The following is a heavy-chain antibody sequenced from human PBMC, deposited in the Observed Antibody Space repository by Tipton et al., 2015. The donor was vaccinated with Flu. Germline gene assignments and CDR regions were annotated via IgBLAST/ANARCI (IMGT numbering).Heavy chain of an antibody. CDR2: MNPDSGNT. D-gene: IGHD1-26*01. J-gene: IGHJ6*02. CDR1: GYTFTSYN. CDR3: ARRGGGSYLWRDYSMDV. Sequence: QLVQSGAEVKKPGASVKVSCKASGYTFTSYNINWVRQATGQGPEWMGWMNPDSGNTDYAQKFQGRVTMTRDTSTRTAYLELSGLRSEDTAVYYCARRGGGSYLWRDYSMDVWGQGP. V-gene: IGHV1-8*01.